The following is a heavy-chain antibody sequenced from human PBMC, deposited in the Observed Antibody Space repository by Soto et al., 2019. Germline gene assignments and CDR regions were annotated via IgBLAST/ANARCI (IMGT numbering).Heavy chain of an antibody. J-gene: IGHJ4*02. CDR1: GFTFSSYG. CDR3: AKDRLYFDY. CDR2: ISYDGSNK. V-gene: IGHV3-30*18. Sequence: QVQLVESGGGVVQPGRSLRLSCAASGFTFSSYGMHWVRQAPGKGLEWVAVISYDGSNKYYADSVKGRFTISRDNSKHTLYLQMNSLRAEDTAVYYCAKDRLYFDYWGQGTLVTVSS.